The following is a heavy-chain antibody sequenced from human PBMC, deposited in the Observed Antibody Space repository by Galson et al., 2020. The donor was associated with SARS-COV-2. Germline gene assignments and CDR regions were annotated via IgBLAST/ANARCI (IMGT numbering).Heavy chain of an antibody. CDR2: INHSGST. J-gene: IGHJ3*02. CDR3: ARGYYDSSEFLDAFDI. V-gene: IGHV4-34*01. Sequence: ETSETLSLTCAVYGGSFSGYYWNCIRQPPGKGLEWIGEINHSGSTNYNPSLKSRVTISLDTSKNQFSLRLSSVTAADTAVYYCARGYYDSSEFLDAFDIWGQGTMVTVSS. CDR1: GGSFSGYY. D-gene: IGHD3-22*01.